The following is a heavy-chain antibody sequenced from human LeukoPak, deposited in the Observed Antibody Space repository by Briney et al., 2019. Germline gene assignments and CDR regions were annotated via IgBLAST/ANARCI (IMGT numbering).Heavy chain of an antibody. CDR3: ARILTTVTHDAFDI. CDR2: IAWDDDK. J-gene: IGHJ3*02. D-gene: IGHD4-11*01. V-gene: IGHV2-70*01. Sequence: SGPALLQSTQTLTLTFTFSGFSLGTSGMCVSWNRQHQGKALEWLSLIAWDDDKYYSTSLKTRLTISKDTSKNQVVLTMTNMDPVDKATYYCARILTTVTHDAFDIGGQGKMVTVSS. CDR1: GFSLGTSGMC.